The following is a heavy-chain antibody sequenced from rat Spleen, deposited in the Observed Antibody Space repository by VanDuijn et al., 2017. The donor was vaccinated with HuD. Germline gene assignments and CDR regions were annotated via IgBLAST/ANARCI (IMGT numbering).Heavy chain of an antibody. CDR1: GFTFSDYN. V-gene: IGHV5-7*01. CDR2: ISYDGSST. D-gene: IGHD4-3*01. CDR3: ARLGGLRNWFAY. J-gene: IGHJ3*01. Sequence: EVQLVESGGGLVQPGRSLKLSCAASGFTFSDYNMAWVRQAPKKGLEWVATISYDGSSTYYRDSVKGRFTISRDNAKSSLSLQMDSLRSEDTATYFCARLGGLRNWFAYWGQGTLVTVSS.